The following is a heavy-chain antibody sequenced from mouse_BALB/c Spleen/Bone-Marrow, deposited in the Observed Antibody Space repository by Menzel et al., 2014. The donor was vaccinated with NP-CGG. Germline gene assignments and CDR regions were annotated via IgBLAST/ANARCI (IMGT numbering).Heavy chain of an antibody. CDR3: ARLIYGSSYIVDF. CDR1: GYTFXGYW. D-gene: IGHD1-1*01. Sequence: VKLVESGAELVKPGASVKLSCKASGYTFXGYWMHWVKQRPGQGLEWIGEINPSNGRTNYNEKFKSMATLTVDKSPSTAYMQLSSLTSEDSAVFYCARLIYGSSYIVDFWGQGTSVTVSS. J-gene: IGHJ4*01. CDR2: INPSNGRT. V-gene: IGHV1S81*02.